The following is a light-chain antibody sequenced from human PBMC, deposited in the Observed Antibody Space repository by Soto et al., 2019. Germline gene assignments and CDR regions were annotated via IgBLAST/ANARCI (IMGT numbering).Light chain of an antibody. V-gene: IGKV3-20*01. CDR2: DAT. CDR1: QSVRNN. Sequence: VITQSPSTLSVSPGERATLSCKASQSVRNNLVWYLQKPGQATRPIIYDATTRATGIPDRFSGSGSGTDFTPTISRLEPEDFAVYYCQQYGSSGTFGQGTKVDI. CDR3: QQYGSSGT. J-gene: IGKJ1*01.